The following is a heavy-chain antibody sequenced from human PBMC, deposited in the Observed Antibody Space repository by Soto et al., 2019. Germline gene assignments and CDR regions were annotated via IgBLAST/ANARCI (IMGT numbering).Heavy chain of an antibody. CDR3: AKDPFAYGDRSLGWFDP. Sequence: GGSLRLSCAASGFTFDDYAMHWVRQAPGKGLEWFSGISWNSGSIGYADSVKGRFTISRDNAKNSLYLQMNSLRAEDTALYYCAKDPFAYGDRSLGWFDPWGQGILVTVSS. CDR2: ISWNSGSI. V-gene: IGHV3-9*01. CDR1: GFTFDDYA. D-gene: IGHD4-17*01. J-gene: IGHJ5*02.